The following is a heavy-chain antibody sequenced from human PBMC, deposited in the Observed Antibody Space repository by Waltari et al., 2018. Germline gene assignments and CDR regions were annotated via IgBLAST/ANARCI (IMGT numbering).Heavy chain of an antibody. V-gene: IGHV1-24*01. CDR1: GYTLTELS. CDR2: FDPEDGET. D-gene: IGHD3-10*01. Sequence: QVQLVQSGAEVKKPGASVKVSCKVSGYTLTELSMHWGRQDPGKGLEGMGGFDPEDGETIYSQKFQGRVTMTEDTSTDTAYMELSSLRSEDTAVYYCATQTGGSGSYYTGFDYWGQGTLVTVSS. CDR3: ATQTGGSGSYYTGFDY. J-gene: IGHJ4*02.